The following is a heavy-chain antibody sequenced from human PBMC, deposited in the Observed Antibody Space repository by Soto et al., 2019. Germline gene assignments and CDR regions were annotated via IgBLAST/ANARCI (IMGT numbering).Heavy chain of an antibody. J-gene: IGHJ4*02. CDR2: TYYNGDT. CDR1: DDSFRGAEYY. Sequence: SETLSLTCTVSDDSFRGAEYYWSWIRQPLGKGPEWIGYTYYNGDTKYNPALRSRVTTSEDTSKNQFSLRLSSVTAADTAVYFCARGPAYIDGWRTFDLWGRGILVTVSS. D-gene: IGHD6-19*01. V-gene: IGHV4-61*08. CDR3: ARGPAYIDGWRTFDL.